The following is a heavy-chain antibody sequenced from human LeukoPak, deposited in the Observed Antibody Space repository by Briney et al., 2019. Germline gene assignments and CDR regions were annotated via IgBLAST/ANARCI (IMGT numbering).Heavy chain of an antibody. V-gene: IGHV1-2*02. Sequence: ASVKVSCKASGYTFTCYYMHWVRQAPGQGLEWMGWINPNSGGTNYAQKFQGRVTMTRDTSISTAYVELSRLRSDVTAVYYCARHDGFYYFDYWGQGTLVTVSS. CDR1: GYTFTCYY. J-gene: IGHJ4*02. CDR2: INPNSGGT. CDR3: ARHDGFYYFDY. D-gene: IGHD1-1*01.